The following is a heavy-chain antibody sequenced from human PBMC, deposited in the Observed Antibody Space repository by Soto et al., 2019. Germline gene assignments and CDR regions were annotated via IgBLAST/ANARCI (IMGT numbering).Heavy chain of an antibody. CDR3: ARGGIAARPSQFDY. J-gene: IGHJ4*02. V-gene: IGHV1-69*01. CDR1: GGTFSSYA. Sequence: QVQLVQSGAEVKKPGSSVKVSCKASGGTFSSYAISWVRQAPGQGLQWMGGIIPIFGTAKYAQKFQGRVTIPADESTSTGDMEPSSLRSEDTAVYYCARGGIAARPSQFDYWGQGTLVTVSS. D-gene: IGHD6-6*01. CDR2: IIPIFGTA.